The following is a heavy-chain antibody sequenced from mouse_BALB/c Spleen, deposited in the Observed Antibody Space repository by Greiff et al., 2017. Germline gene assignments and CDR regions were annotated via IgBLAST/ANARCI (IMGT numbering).Heavy chain of an antibody. J-gene: IGHJ4*01. CDR2: IYPGSGST. Sequence: LQQPGSELVRPGASVKLSCKASGYTFTSYWMHWVKQRHGQGLEWIGNIYPGSGSTNYDEKFKSKGTLTVDTSSSTAYMHLSSLTSEDSAVYYCTRGVRRSYYAMDYWGQGTSVTVSS. CDR1: GYTFTSYW. CDR3: TRGVRRSYYAMDY. D-gene: IGHD2-14*01. V-gene: IGHV1S22*01.